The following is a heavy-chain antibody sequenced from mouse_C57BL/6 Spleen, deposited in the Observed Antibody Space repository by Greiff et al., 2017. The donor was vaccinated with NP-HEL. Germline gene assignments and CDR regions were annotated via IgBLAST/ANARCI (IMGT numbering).Heavy chain of an antibody. J-gene: IGHJ2*01. CDR2: INYDGSST. CDR1: GFTFSDYY. CDR3: ARDRAFYYYGSSYGNFDY. V-gene: IGHV5-16*01. Sequence: EVQLVESEGGLVQPGSSMKLSCTASGFTFSDYYMAWVRQVPEKGLEWVANINYDGSSTYYLDSLKSRFIISRDNAKNILYLQMSSLKSEDTATYYCARDRAFYYYGSSYGNFDYWGQGTTLTVSS. D-gene: IGHD1-1*01.